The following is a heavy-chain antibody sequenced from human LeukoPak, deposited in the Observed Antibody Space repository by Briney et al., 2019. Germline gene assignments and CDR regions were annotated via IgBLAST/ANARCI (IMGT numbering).Heavy chain of an antibody. J-gene: IGHJ4*02. CDR3: ARDLFRYGDYSQ. CDR1: RYTFTGYY. Sequence: ASVKVSCKASRYTFTGYYMHWVRQAPGQGLEWMGWINPNSGGTNYAQKFQGRVTMTRDTSISTAYMELSRLRSDDTAVYYCARDLFRYGDYSQWGQGTLVTVSS. D-gene: IGHD4-17*01. V-gene: IGHV1-2*02. CDR2: INPNSGGT.